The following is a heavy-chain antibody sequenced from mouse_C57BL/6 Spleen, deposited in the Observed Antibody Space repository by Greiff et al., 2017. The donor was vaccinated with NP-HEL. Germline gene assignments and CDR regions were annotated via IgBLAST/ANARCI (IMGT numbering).Heavy chain of an antibody. CDR3: TRGGPYGNWYFDV. D-gene: IGHD2-1*01. CDR2: IDPETGGT. V-gene: IGHV1-15*01. Sequence: QVQLKESGAELVRPGASVTLSCKASGYTFTDYEMHWVKQTPVPGLEWIGAIDPETGGTAYNQKFKGKAILTADKSSSTAYMELRSLTSEDSAVYYCTRGGPYGNWYFDVWGTGTTVTVSS. CDR1: GYTFTDYE. J-gene: IGHJ1*03.